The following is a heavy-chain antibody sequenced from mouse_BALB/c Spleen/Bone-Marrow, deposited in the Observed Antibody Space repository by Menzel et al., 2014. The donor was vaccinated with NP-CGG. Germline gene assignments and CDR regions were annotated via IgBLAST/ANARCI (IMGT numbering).Heavy chain of an antibody. D-gene: IGHD1-1*01. V-gene: IGHV3-2*02. CDR1: GSSITSDYA. CDR2: INYNGST. J-gene: IGHJ2*01. Sequence: DVKLVESGPGLVIPSQSVSLTCTASGSSITSDYAWNWIRQFPGSKLEWMGYINYNGSTTYNPSLTSRISITRNTSKNQLFLQLNSVTNEDTATYYCSRDYYGSGYFDCWGQGTTLTVSS. CDR3: SRDYYGSGYFDC.